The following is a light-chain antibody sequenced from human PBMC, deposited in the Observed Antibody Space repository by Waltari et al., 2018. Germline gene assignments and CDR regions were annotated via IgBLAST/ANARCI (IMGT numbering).Light chain of an antibody. Sequence: ETVMTQSPATMSVPPGERATLPCRASQSVRSNLAWYQQKHGQAPRLLIYGASTRATGIPARFSGSGSGTEFTLTISSLQSEDFAVYYCQQYNNWPRTFGQGTKVEIK. CDR3: QQYNNWPRT. J-gene: IGKJ1*01. CDR1: QSVRSN. V-gene: IGKV3-15*01. CDR2: GAS.